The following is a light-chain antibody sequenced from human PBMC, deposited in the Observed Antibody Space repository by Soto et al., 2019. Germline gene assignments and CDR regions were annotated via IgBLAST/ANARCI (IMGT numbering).Light chain of an antibody. V-gene: IGKV4-1*01. CDR3: QQYYGTPLS. CDR2: WAS. CDR1: QNILYGSNNKNY. Sequence: DIVMTQSPDSLAVSLGERATINCKSSQNILYGSNNKNYLAWYQQKPGQPPKLLIYWASTRESGVPDRFSGSGSGTDFTLTISSLQAEDVAVYYCQQYYGTPLSFGPGTKVDIK. J-gene: IGKJ3*01.